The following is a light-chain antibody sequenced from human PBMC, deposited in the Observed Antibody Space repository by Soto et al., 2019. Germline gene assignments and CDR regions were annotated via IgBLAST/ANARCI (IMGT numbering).Light chain of an antibody. V-gene: IGLV2-11*01. CDR2: DVS. Sequence: QSVLTQPHSVSGSPGQSVTISCTGTSSDVGGYNYVSWYQQHPGKAPKLMIYDVSKRPSGVPDRFSGSKSGNTASLTISGLQAEDEADYYCCSYAGSYTLVFGGGTKLTVL. CDR1: SSDVGGYNY. J-gene: IGLJ2*01. CDR3: CSYAGSYTLV.